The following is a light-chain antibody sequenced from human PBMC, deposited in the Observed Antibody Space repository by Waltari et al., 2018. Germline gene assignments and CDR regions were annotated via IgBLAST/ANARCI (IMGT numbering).Light chain of an antibody. CDR3: NSYAGSNNDV. CDR1: SSDVGGYNY. V-gene: IGLV2-8*01. CDR2: EVS. J-gene: IGLJ1*01. Sequence: QSALTQPPSASGSPGQSVTISCTGTSSDVGGYNYVSWYQQHPGKAPKLMIYEVSTRPSGVPDRFSGSKSGNTASLTVSGLQAEDEADYYCNSYAGSNNDVFGTGTKVTVL.